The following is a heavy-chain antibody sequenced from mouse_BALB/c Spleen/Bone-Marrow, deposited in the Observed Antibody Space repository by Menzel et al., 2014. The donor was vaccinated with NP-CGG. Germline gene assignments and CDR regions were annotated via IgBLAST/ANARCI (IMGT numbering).Heavy chain of an antibody. CDR3: ARDGYFLAWFAY. J-gene: IGHJ3*01. Sequence: VQLQQSGPELVKPGASVKVSCKASGYAFTSYNMYWVKQSHGKSLEWIGYIDPYNGGTSYNQKFKGKATLTVDKSSSTAYMHLNSRTSEDAAVYYCARDGYFLAWFAYWGQGTLVTVSA. V-gene: IGHV1S135*01. D-gene: IGHD2-3*01. CDR1: GYAFTSYN. CDR2: IDPYNGGT.